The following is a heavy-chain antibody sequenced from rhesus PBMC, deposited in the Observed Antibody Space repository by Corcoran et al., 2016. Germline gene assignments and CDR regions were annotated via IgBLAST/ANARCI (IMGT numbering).Heavy chain of an antibody. D-gene: IGHD3-34*01. Sequence: QVKLQQWGEGLVKPSETLSLTCAVYGGSISGYYYWSWIRQPPGKGLEWIGYIYGNSASTNYHPTLKNRGTISKDTSKNQFSLKLRPATAAAAAVSYCAGVGGGNGLDAWGQGVVVTVSS. CDR3: AGVGGGNGLDA. V-gene: IGHV4-73*01. J-gene: IGHJ6*01. CDR2: IYGNSAST. CDR1: GGSISGYYY.